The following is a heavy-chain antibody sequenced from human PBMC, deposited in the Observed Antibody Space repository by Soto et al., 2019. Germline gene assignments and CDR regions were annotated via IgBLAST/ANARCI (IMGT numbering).Heavy chain of an antibody. D-gene: IGHD3-10*01. V-gene: IGHV1-18*01. Sequence: QVQLVQSGAEVKKPGASVQVSCKASGYTFTSDGISWGRQAPGQGLEWMGWISAYNGNTNYAQKLQGRVTMTPDTSTRTAYMELKSLRPDDTAVYYCRAGRYYKEPDYWGKGTPVNVSS. CDR2: ISAYNGNT. J-gene: IGHJ4*02. CDR1: GYTFTSDG. CDR3: RAGRYYKEPDY.